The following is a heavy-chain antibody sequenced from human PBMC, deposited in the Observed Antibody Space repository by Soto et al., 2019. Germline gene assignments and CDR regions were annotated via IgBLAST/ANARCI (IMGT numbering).Heavy chain of an antibody. CDR1: GFTVSSNH. V-gene: IGHV3-66*01. J-gene: IGHJ5*02. CDR3: SRVGPYDSQSYRFHYERFDP. D-gene: IGHD3-10*01. CDR2: IYSFFST. Sequence: GGSLRLSCAASGFTVSSNHMIWVRQAPVNGLEFVSVIYSFFSTYYSDSLKGRFTISLYIARNTFYLQMNFLIVDYTSVYCCSRVGPYDSQSYRFHYERFDPWGQGTQVTVSS.